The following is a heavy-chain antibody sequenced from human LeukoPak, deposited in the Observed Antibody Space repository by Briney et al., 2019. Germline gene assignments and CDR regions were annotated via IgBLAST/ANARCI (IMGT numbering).Heavy chain of an antibody. J-gene: IGHJ4*02. V-gene: IGHV4-34*01. D-gene: IGHD3-22*01. CDR3: ARGIFYYGSSGYYSWAFDY. CDR2: INHSGST. CDR1: GGSFSGYY. Sequence: PETLTLTCAVYGGSFSGYYWSWLRQPPGKGLEWIGEINHSGSTNYNPSLKSRVTISVDTSKNQFSLKLSSVTAADTAVYYCARGIFYYGSSGYYSWAFDYWGQGTLVTVSS.